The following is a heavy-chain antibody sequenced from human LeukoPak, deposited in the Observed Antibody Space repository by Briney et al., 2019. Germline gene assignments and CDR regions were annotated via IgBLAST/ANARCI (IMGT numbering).Heavy chain of an antibody. Sequence: GGSLRLSCAASGFTFRSSAMNWVRQAPGKGLEWVSGISWNSGSIGYADSVKGRFTISRDNAKNSLYLQMNSLRAEDTALYYCAKGDSSGWTYFDYWGQGTLVTVSS. D-gene: IGHD6-19*01. J-gene: IGHJ4*02. V-gene: IGHV3-9*01. CDR2: ISWNSGSI. CDR1: GFTFRSSA. CDR3: AKGDSSGWTYFDY.